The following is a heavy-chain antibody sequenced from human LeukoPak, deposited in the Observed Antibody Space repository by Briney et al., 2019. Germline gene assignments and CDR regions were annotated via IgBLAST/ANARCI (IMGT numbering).Heavy chain of an antibody. J-gene: IGHJ3*02. CDR3: ARRNIVVVVAATATIQLPDAFDI. D-gene: IGHD2-15*01. V-gene: IGHV4-34*01. CDR2: INHSGST. CDR1: GGSFSGYY. Sequence: SETLSLTCAVYGGSFSGYYWSWIRQPPGKGLEWIGEINHSGSTNYNPSLKSRVTISVDTSKNQFSLKLSSVTAADTAVYYCARRNIVVVVAATATIQLPDAFDIWGQGTMVTVSS.